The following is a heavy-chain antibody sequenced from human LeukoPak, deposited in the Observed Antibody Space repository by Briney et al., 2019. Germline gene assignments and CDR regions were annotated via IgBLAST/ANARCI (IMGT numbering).Heavy chain of an antibody. D-gene: IGHD3-10*01. J-gene: IGHJ4*02. V-gene: IGHV3-21*01. Sequence: GGSLRLSCAASGFTFSSYSMNWVRQAPGKGLEWVSSISSSSSYIYYADSVKGRFTISRDNAKNSLYLQMNSLRAEDTAMYYCASSSPTGSGSFHWGQGTLVTVSS. CDR2: ISSSSSYI. CDR1: GFTFSSYS. CDR3: ASSSPTGSGSFH.